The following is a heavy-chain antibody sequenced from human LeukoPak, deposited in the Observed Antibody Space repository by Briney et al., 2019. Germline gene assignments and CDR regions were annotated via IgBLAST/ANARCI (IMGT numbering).Heavy chain of an antibody. V-gene: IGHV4-59*01. CDR3: ARAAPVPYGGNWGDAFDI. J-gene: IGHJ3*02. CDR2: IYYSGST. D-gene: IGHD4-23*01. CDR1: GGSISSYY. Sequence: PSETLSLTCTVSGGSISSYYWSWIRQPPGKGLEWIGYIYYSGSTNYNPSLKSRVTISVDTSKNQFSLKLSSVTAADTAVYYCARAAPVPYGGNWGDAFDIWGQGTMVTVSS.